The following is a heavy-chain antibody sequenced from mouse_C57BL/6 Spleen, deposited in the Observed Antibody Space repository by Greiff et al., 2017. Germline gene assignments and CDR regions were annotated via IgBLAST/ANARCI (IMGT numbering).Heavy chain of an antibody. D-gene: IGHD2-2*01. J-gene: IGHJ2*01. V-gene: IGHV1-82*01. CDR2: IYPGDGDT. CDR1: GYAFSSSW. Sequence: QVQLQQSGPELVKPGASVKISCKASGYAFSSSWMNWVKQRPGKGLEWIGRIYPGDGDTNYNGKFKGKATLTADKSSSTAYMQLSSLTSEDSAVYFWARWDGYGDYWGQGTTLTVSS. CDR3: ARWDGYGDY.